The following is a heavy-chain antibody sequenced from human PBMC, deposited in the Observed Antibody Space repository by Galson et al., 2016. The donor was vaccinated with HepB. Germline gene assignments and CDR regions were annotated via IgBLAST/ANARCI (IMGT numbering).Heavy chain of an antibody. CDR1: GFTFSSYA. V-gene: IGHV3-23*01. D-gene: IGHD1-26*01. Sequence: SLRLSCAASGFTFSSYAMSWVRQAPGKGLEWVLGISDSGGRTHYADSVKGRFTISRDNSKSTLYLHINGLRVDDTAVYYCAKRRGAAMIAAKVGDDFWGQGILVTVSS. J-gene: IGHJ4*02. CDR3: AKRRGAAMIAAKVGDDF. CDR2: ISDSGGRT.